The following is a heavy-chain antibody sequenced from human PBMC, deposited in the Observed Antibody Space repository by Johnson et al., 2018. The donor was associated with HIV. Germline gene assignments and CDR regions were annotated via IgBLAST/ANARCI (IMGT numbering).Heavy chain of an antibody. Sequence: VQLVESGGGLVQPGGSLRLSCAASGFTFSNAWMSWVRQAPGKGLEWVGRITSNTDGGTTDYAAPVNGRFTISRDDSKNTVYLQMNSLKTEDTDVDYGAGGYGSGSGDAFDIWGQGTMVTVSS. J-gene: IGHJ3*02. V-gene: IGHV3-15*01. CDR3: AGGYGSGSGDAFDI. CDR1: GFTFSNAW. D-gene: IGHD3-10*01. CDR2: ITSNTDGGTT.